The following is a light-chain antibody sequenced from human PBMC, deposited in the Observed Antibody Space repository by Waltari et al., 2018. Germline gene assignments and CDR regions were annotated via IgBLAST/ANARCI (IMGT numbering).Light chain of an antibody. Sequence: QSALTQPASVSGSPGQSITISCTGTSSDLGGYNYVSWYQQHPGKAPKLIIYEVTNRPSGVSNRFSGSKSGNTASLTISGLQAEDEADYHCSSYTSSTTLYVFGTGTKVTVL. J-gene: IGLJ1*01. V-gene: IGLV2-14*01. CDR3: SSYTSSTTLYV. CDR1: SSDLGGYNY. CDR2: EVT.